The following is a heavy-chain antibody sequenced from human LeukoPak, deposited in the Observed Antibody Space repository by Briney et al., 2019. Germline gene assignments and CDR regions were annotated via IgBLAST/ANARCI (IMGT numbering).Heavy chain of an antibody. D-gene: IGHD3-22*01. CDR3: ARGVHYYDSSGYSTGDY. V-gene: IGHV3-48*01. CDR2: ISSSSSTI. J-gene: IGHJ4*02. Sequence: MNWVRQAPGKGLEWVSYISSSSSTIYYADSVKGRFTISRDNAKNSLYLQMNSLRAEDTAVYYCARGVHYYDSSGYSTGDYWGQGTLVTVSS.